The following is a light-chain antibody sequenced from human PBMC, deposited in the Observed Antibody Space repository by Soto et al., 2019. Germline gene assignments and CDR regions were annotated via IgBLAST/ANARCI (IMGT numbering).Light chain of an antibody. CDR1: HSVSSNN. CDR2: GAS. J-gene: IGKJ3*01. Sequence: EIVLTQSPGTLSLSPGEIATLSCSASHSVSSNNLAWYQQRPGQAPRVVIYGASTRATGIPERFSGSGSGTDFTLTISRLEPEDFAVYYCQQYGRSPFTFGPGTKVDIK. CDR3: QQYGRSPFT. V-gene: IGKV3-20*01.